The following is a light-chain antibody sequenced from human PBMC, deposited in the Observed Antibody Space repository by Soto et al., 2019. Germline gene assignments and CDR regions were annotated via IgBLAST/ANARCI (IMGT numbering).Light chain of an antibody. J-gene: IGLJ2*01. Sequence: QSVLTQPASVSESPGQSITISCAGTSSDVGGYNRVSWYQQPPGTAPKLMIYEVSNRPSGVPDRFSGSKSGNTASLTISGLQAEDEADYYCSLYTSSSTLVFGGGTK. V-gene: IGLV2-18*01. CDR1: SSDVGGYNR. CDR2: EVS. CDR3: SLYTSSSTLV.